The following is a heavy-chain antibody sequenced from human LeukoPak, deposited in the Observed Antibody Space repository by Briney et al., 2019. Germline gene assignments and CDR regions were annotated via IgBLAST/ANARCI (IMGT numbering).Heavy chain of an antibody. CDR1: GFTFTSTA. Sequence: GGSLRLSCAASGFTFTSTAMTWVRQAPGEGLECLSLISDSGAATYYADSVKGRFNISRDNSKNTLYLQMNSLRAEDTAIYFCAKCFPGELRAFDYWGQGTLVTVSS. CDR2: ISDSGAAT. J-gene: IGHJ4*02. V-gene: IGHV3-23*01. D-gene: IGHD1-1*01. CDR3: AKCFPGELRAFDY.